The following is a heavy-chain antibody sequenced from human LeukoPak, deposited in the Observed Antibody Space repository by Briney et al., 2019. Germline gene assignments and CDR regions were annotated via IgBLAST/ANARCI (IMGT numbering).Heavy chain of an antibody. CDR2: IHHSGST. Sequence: SETLSLTCTVSGASITSSGYYWGWIRQPPGKGLEWIGTIHHSGSTYYNPSLKSRVTISVDTSKNQFSLKLSSVTAADTAVYYCAREMIRRRYFDWLDAFDIWGQGTMVTVSS. CDR3: AREMIRRRYFDWLDAFDI. D-gene: IGHD3-9*01. J-gene: IGHJ3*02. CDR1: GASITSSGYY. V-gene: IGHV4-39*07.